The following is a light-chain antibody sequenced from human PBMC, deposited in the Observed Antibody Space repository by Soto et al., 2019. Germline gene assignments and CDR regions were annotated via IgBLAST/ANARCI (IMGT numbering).Light chain of an antibody. CDR1: QSVSSL. Sequence: EILMTQSPSTLSLSLGDRATITCQASQSVSSLLAWYQQKPGKAPKLLIYDASSWATGVPARFSGSGSGTELTLTISSLQHDDFVVYYCQQHNNRPRITFGQGTKVEIK. CDR2: DAS. V-gene: IGKV1-5*01. CDR3: QQHNNRPRIT. J-gene: IGKJ1*01.